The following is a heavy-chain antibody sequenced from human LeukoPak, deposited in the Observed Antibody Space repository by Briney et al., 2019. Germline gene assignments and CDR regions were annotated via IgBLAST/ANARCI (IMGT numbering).Heavy chain of an antibody. CDR1: GFTFSRYS. Sequence: GGSPRLSCAASGFTFSRYSMNWVRQAPGKGLEWVASISNTSTYIYYADSVKGRFTISRDNAKNSLNLQMNSLRAEDTAVYYCASLFPWFDPWGQGTLVTVSS. CDR3: ASLFPWFDP. V-gene: IGHV3-21*01. J-gene: IGHJ5*02. CDR2: ISNTSTYI.